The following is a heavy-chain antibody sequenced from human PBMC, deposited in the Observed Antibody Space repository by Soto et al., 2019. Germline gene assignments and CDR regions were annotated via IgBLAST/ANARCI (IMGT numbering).Heavy chain of an antibody. V-gene: IGHV4-30-2*01. Sequence: QLQLQESGSGLVKPSQTLSLTCAVSGGSISSGGYSWSWIRQPPGKGLEWIGYIYHSGSTYYNPSLKSRVTKAVERSKNQFSLKLSSVTAADTAVYYCQGWSRWVGFDPWGQGTLVTVSS. J-gene: IGHJ5*02. D-gene: IGHD1-26*01. CDR2: IYHSGST. CDR3: QGWSRWVGFDP. CDR1: GGSISSGGYS.